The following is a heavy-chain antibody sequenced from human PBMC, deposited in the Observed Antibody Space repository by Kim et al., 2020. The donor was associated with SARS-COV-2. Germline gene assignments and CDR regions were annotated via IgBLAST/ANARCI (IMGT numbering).Heavy chain of an antibody. V-gene: IGHV4-59*01. Sequence: SLKSRVTISVDTSKNQFSLKLSSVTAADTAVYYCARAARDSAAVAGTFDPWGQGTLVTVSS. CDR3: ARAARDSAAVAGTFDP. D-gene: IGHD6-19*01. J-gene: IGHJ5*02.